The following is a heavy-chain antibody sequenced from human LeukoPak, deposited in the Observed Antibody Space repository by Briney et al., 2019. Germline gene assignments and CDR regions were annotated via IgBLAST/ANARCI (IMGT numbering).Heavy chain of an antibody. D-gene: IGHD2-15*01. Sequence: SETLSLTCTVSGGSINVFYWSWIRQPAGKGLQWIGRISTSGNTDYNPSLKSRATMSVDTSKNQFSLKLRSVTAADTAMYYCARLWSTDCSGGSCPHQPNSWGQGTLVTVSS. V-gene: IGHV4-4*07. J-gene: IGHJ4*02. CDR3: ARLWSTDCSGGSCPHQPNS. CDR2: ISTSGNT. CDR1: GGSINVFY.